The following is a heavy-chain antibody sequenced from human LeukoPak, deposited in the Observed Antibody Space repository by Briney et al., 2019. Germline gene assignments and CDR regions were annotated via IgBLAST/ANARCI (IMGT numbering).Heavy chain of an antibody. CDR2: IKQDGSEK. Sequence: PGRSLRLSCVASGLAFSSYSMHWVRQAPGKGLEWVANIKQDGSEKYYVDSVKGRFTISRDNAKNSLYLQMNSLRAEDTAVYYCARGAPYDSSGSELDYWGQGTLVTVSS. J-gene: IGHJ4*02. CDR1: GLAFSSYS. D-gene: IGHD3-22*01. V-gene: IGHV3-7*01. CDR3: ARGAPYDSSGSELDY.